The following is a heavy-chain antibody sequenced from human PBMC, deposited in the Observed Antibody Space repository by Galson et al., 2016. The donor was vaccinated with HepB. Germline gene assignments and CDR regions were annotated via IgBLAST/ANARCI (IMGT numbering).Heavy chain of an antibody. V-gene: IGHV3-23*01. Sequence: SLRLSCAASGFIFTNYAMTWVRQVPGKGLDWVSTISGSGGSTYYAGSVKGRFTISRDNSKNTLYLQMNSLTAEDSAVYYCAKRGHDILTGWPSYSMDIWGQGTTVTVSS. D-gene: IGHD3-9*01. CDR2: ISGSGGST. J-gene: IGHJ6*02. CDR1: GFIFTNYA. CDR3: AKRGHDILTGWPSYSMDI.